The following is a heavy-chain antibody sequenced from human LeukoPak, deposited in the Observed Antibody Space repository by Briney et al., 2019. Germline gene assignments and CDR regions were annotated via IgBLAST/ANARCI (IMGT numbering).Heavy chain of an antibody. CDR1: GFTFTTYW. V-gene: IGHV5-51*01. CDR3: ARRFGSGSYYFDY. CDR2: IYPGDSDT. J-gene: IGHJ4*02. Sequence: GESLKISCKGSGFTFTTYWIGWVRQMPGKGLEWMGIIYPGDSDTRYSPSFQGQVTISADKSIRTAYLQWSSLKASDTAIYYCARRFGSGSYYFDYWGQGTLVTVSS. D-gene: IGHD3-10*01.